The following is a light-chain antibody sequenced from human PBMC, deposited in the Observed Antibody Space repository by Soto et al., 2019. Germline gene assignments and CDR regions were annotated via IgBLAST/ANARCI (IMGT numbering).Light chain of an antibody. CDR1: SSNIGSNT. J-gene: IGLJ2*01. Sequence: QSVLIQPPSASGTPGQRVTISCSGSSSNIGSNTVNWFQQVPGMAPRLLIYNDSQRPSGVPDRFSGSRSGTSASLAISGLQAEDEATYYCSAYRRGIIVFGGGTKVTVL. CDR2: NDS. CDR3: SAYRRGIIV. V-gene: IGLV1-44*01.